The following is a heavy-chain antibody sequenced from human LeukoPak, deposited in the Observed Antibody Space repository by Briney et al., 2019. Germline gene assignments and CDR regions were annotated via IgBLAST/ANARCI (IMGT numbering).Heavy chain of an antibody. J-gene: IGHJ4*02. V-gene: IGHV3-66*01. CDR3: AKDSRHTIVLVTALLFDS. Sequence: PGGSLRLSCAASGFTTSDNYITWVRQAPGKGVQWVSVIYSGGRTNYADPVKGRFSMSRDKSNGTVYLQLNSLRTEDTAVYYCAKDSRHTIVLVTALLFDSWGQGSLVTVSS. CDR2: IYSGGRT. D-gene: IGHD2-21*02. CDR1: GFTTSDNY.